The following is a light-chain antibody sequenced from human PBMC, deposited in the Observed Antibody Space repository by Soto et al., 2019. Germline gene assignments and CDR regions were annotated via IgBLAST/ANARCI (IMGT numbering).Light chain of an antibody. V-gene: IGLV4-69*01. J-gene: IGLJ2*01. CDR2: LNSDGSH. CDR1: SGHSSYP. CDR3: QTWGTGIVV. Sequence: QPVLTQSPSASASLGTSVKLTCSLSSGHSSYPIAWHQQQPEKGPRYLMKLNSDGSHSKGDGIPDRLSGSSSGAERYLTISSLQPEDEADYYCQTWGTGIVVFGGGTKLTVL.